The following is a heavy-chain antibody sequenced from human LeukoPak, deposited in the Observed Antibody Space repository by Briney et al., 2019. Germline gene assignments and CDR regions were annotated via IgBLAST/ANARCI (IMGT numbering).Heavy chain of an antibody. Sequence: GGSLRLPCAASGFTFSSYAMHWVRQAPGKGLEWVAVISYDGSNKYYADSVKGRFTISRGNSKNALYLQMNSLRAEDTAVYYCARAKLERALMINYHYYYGMDVWGQGTTVTVSS. J-gene: IGHJ6*02. CDR2: ISYDGSNK. D-gene: IGHD1-1*01. V-gene: IGHV3-30*04. CDR3: ARAKLERALMINYHYYYGMDV. CDR1: GFTFSSYA.